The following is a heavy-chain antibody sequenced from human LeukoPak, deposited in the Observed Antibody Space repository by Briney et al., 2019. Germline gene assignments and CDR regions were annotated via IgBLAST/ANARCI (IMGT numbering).Heavy chain of an antibody. CDR3: ARRYCSSTSCLLDY. D-gene: IGHD2-2*01. CDR1: GFTFSSYD. J-gene: IGHJ4*02. CDR2: ISSSGSTV. Sequence: GGSLRLSCVASGFTFSSYDLNWVRQAPGKGLEWVSHISSSGSTVYYADSVKGRFTISRDNAKNSLYLQMNSLRAEDTAVYYCARRYCSSTSCLLDYWGQGTLVTVSS. V-gene: IGHV3-48*03.